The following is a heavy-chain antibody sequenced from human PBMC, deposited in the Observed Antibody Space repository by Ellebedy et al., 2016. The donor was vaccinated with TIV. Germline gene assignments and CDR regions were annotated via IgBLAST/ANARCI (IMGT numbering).Heavy chain of an antibody. CDR2: ISSSSSTI. D-gene: IGHD6-19*01. V-gene: IGHV3-48*02. CDR3: ARDCIAVAGRYCMDV. CDR1: GFTFSSYS. J-gene: IGHJ6*02. Sequence: GGSLRLTXAASGFTFSSYSMNWVRQAPGQGLEWVSYISSSSSTIYYADPVKGRFTISRDNAKNSLYLQMNSLRDENTAVYYCARDCIAVAGRYCMDVWGQGTTVTVSS.